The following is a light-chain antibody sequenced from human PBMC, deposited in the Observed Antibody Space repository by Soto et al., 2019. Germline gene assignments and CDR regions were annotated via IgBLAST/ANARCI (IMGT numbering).Light chain of an antibody. Sequence: EIVLTQSPGTLSLSPGEGATLSCRASQSIYTKLAWYQKKSGQAPRLLIYDASTRATGVPARFIGSGSGTEFTLTISSLQSEDFAIYYCQHYNNWPHTFGQGTKLEIK. CDR2: DAS. J-gene: IGKJ2*01. V-gene: IGKV3-15*01. CDR3: QHYNNWPHT. CDR1: QSIYTK.